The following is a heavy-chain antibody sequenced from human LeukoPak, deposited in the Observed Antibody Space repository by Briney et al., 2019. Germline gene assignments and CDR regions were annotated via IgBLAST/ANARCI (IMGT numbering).Heavy chain of an antibody. D-gene: IGHD4-17*01. CDR2: IYYSGSA. Sequence: SETLSLTCSVSGGSISSTSCYWGWIRQPPGKGLEWIGGIYYSGSAYYNPSLKSRVTISVDTSKNQFSLRLTSVTAADTAIYYCAAMTTVTMYSYFFDSWGQGTLLTVSS. CDR3: AAMTTVTMYSYFFDS. J-gene: IGHJ4*02. V-gene: IGHV4-39*07. CDR1: GGSISSTSCY.